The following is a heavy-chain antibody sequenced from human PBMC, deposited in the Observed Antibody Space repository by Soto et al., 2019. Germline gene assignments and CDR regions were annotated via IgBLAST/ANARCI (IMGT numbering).Heavy chain of an antibody. Sequence: QLQLQESGPGLVKPSETLSLTCTVSGGSIITTTYYWGWLRQPPGKGLEWIGSVYYSGSTYYNPSLKSRATTSVDTSMNQFSLMLSSVTAADTAVYFCARAPTDYSHDYWGLGNLVTVSS. V-gene: IGHV4-39*01. CDR3: ARAPTDYSHDY. J-gene: IGHJ4*02. CDR2: VYYSGST. D-gene: IGHD4-4*01. CDR1: GGSIITTTYY.